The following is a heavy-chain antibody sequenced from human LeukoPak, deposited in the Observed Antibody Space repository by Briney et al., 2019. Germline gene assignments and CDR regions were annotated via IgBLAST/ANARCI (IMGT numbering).Heavy chain of an antibody. Sequence: RTGGSLRLSCAASGFSFSTYGMHWVRQAPGKGLEWVAVIWCDESSKYSADSVKGRFTISRDNSKNTLYLQMNSLRVEDTAVYYCAKDGGGYCSSTSCSGSWFDPWGQGTLVTVSS. J-gene: IGHJ5*02. CDR2: IWCDESSK. CDR1: GFSFSTYG. V-gene: IGHV3-33*06. D-gene: IGHD2-2*03. CDR3: AKDGGGYCSSTSCSGSWFDP.